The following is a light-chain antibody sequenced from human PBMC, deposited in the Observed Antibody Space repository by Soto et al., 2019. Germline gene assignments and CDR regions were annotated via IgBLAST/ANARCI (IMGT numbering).Light chain of an antibody. V-gene: IGKV1-6*01. J-gene: IGKJ4*01. Sequence: AIQMTQSPSSLSASVGDRVTISCRASQDIRNTVAWYQEKPGEAPKLLIFAASNRQSGVPSRFSGSGSVTDYTLDITGLQPEDFATYYCHQYSSYPLTFGGGTKVEIK. CDR3: HQYSSYPLT. CDR1: QDIRNT. CDR2: AAS.